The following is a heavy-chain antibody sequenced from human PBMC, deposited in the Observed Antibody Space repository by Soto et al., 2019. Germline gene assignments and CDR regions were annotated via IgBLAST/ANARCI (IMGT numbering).Heavy chain of an antibody. CDR2: IYYSGST. V-gene: IGHV4-30-4*01. CDR3: ARGAYDSSGYYLLDY. J-gene: IGHJ4*02. CDR1: GGSISSGDYY. Sequence: SSETLSLTCTVSGGSISSGDYYWSWIRQPPGKGLEWIGYIYYSGSTYYNPSLKSRVTISVDTSKNQFSLKLSSVTAADTAVYYCARGAYDSSGYYLLDYRGQGTLVTVSS. D-gene: IGHD3-22*01.